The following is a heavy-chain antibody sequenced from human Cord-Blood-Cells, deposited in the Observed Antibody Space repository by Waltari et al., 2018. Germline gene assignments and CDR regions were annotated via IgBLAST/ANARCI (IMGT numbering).Heavy chain of an antibody. V-gene: IGHV1-58*02. J-gene: IGHJ4*02. CDR3: AASIVGADY. CDR2: IVVSSGNT. CDR1: GFPFTSSA. D-gene: IGHD1-26*01. Sequence: GPEVKKPGASVSVSCKASGFPFTSSAMQGVRPASGQRLEWIEWIVVSSGNTNYAQKFQESVTITRDMYTSTAYMELSSLRSEDTAVYYCAASIVGADYWRQGTLVTVSS.